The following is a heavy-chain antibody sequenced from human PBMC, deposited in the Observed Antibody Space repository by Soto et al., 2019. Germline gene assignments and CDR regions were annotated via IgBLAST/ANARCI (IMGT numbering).Heavy chain of an antibody. J-gene: IGHJ4*02. CDR1: GFTFSNYA. D-gene: IGHD3-9*01. Sequence: PGGSLRLSCAASGFTFSNYAMSWVRQAPGKGLEWVSAISGSGGSTYYADSVKGRFTISRDNSKNTLYLQMNSLRAEDTAVYYCAKGGRLRYFDWLLHDFEYWGQGALVTVSS. V-gene: IGHV3-23*01. CDR3: AKGGRLRYFDWLLHDFEY. CDR2: ISGSGGST.